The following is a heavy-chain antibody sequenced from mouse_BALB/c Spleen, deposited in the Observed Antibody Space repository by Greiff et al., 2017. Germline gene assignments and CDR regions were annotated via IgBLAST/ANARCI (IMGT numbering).Heavy chain of an antibody. Sequence: EVKLVESGPDLVKPSQSLSLTCTVTGYSITSGYSWHWIRQFPGNKLEWMGYIHYSGSTNYNPSLKSRISITRDTSKNQFFLQLNSVTTEDTATYYCARGGILSTMITYFDYWGQGTTLTVSS. D-gene: IGHD2-4*01. CDR1: GYSITSGYS. J-gene: IGHJ2*01. V-gene: IGHV3-1*02. CDR2: IHYSGST. CDR3: ARGGILSTMITYFDY.